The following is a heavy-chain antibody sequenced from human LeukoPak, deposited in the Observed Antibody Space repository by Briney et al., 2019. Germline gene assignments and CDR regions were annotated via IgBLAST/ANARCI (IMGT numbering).Heavy chain of an antibody. CDR2: ISSSSSTI. Sequence: AGGSLRLSCAASGFTFSSYSMNWVRQAPGKGLEWVSYISSSSSTIYYADSVKSRFTISRDNAKNSLYLQMNSLRAEDTAVYYCAKSGYYDSRLPGWGAFDIWGQGTMVTVSS. CDR1: GFTFSSYS. V-gene: IGHV3-48*01. D-gene: IGHD3-22*01. J-gene: IGHJ3*02. CDR3: AKSGYYDSRLPGWGAFDI.